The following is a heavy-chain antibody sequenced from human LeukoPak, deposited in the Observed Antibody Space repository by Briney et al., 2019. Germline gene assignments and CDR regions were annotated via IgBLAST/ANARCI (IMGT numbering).Heavy chain of an antibody. CDR1: GFTFSSYS. Sequence: GGSLRLSCAASGFTFSSYSMNWVRQAPGKGQEWVSYISSSSSTIYYADSVKGRFTISRDNAKNSLYLQMNSLRAEDTAVYYCAAAGKVGLVVYFDYWAREPWSPSPQ. CDR2: ISSSSSTI. D-gene: IGHD6-13*01. J-gene: IGHJ4*02. V-gene: IGHV3-48*04. CDR3: AAAGKVGLVVYFDY.